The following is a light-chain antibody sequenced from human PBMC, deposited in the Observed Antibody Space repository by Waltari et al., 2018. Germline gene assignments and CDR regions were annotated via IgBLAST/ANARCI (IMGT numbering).Light chain of an antibody. Sequence: QSALTQPPSASGSPGQSVTISCTGTSSHIGLNHYVSWYQQHPGKAPKLIIYEFSNRPSGVPDRFSGSKSGNTASLTVSGLQPEDEADYYCTSNAGTTGVFGSGTKVTVL. J-gene: IGLJ1*01. CDR1: SSHIGLNHY. CDR3: TSNAGTTGV. CDR2: EFS. V-gene: IGLV2-8*01.